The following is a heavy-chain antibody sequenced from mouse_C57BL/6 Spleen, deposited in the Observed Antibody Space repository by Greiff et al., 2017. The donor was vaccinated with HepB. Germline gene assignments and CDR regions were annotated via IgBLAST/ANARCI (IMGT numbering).Heavy chain of an antibody. J-gene: IGHJ3*01. D-gene: IGHD1-1*01. CDR3: ARDPFYDYGSSDEAY. V-gene: IGHV1-81*01. CDR2: IYPRSGNT. Sequence: QVQLQQSGAELARPGASVKLSCKASGYTFTSYGISWVKQRTGQGLEWIGEIYPRSGNTYYNEKFKGKATLTADKSSSTAYMELRSLTSEDSAVYFCARDPFYDYGSSDEAYWGQGTLVTVSA. CDR1: GYTFTSYG.